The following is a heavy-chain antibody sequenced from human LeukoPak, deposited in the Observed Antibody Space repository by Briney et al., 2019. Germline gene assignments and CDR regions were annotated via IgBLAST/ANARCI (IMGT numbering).Heavy chain of an antibody. J-gene: IGHJ2*01. CDR2: IHYKGAT. CDR1: GGSFSGYY. Sequence: PETLSLTCAVSGGSFSGYYWSWIRQSPGKGLEWIAEIHYKGATSHKPSLESRVTISGDTSKNQISLKVTSVTAADTAVYYCARGILGSFYFDVWGRGTLVTVSS. V-gene: IGHV4-34*01. D-gene: IGHD3-3*01. CDR3: ARGILGSFYFDV.